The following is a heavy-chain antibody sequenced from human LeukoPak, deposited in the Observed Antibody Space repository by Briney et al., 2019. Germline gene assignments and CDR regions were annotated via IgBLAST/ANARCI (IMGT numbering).Heavy chain of an antibody. V-gene: IGHV3-30*02. CDR2: IQCDGSNK. CDR3: ANGESVGRFCMDG. CDR1: GFTFSSYA. J-gene: IGHJ6*01. Sequence: GGSLRLSCAASGFTFSSYAMYWVRQAPGKGLEWVAFIQCDGSNKFYADSVKGRFTISRDNSKNTLYLQMSSLRPEDTAVYSCANGESVGRFCMDGRGKRTTVTVLS. D-gene: IGHD3-10*01.